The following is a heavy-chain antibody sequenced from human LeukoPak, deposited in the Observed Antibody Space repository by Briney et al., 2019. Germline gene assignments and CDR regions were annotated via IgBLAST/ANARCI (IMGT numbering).Heavy chain of an antibody. D-gene: IGHD3-10*01. J-gene: IGHJ3*02. V-gene: IGHV1-18*01. CDR1: GGTFSSYG. CDR2: ISAYNGNT. CDR3: ASSPYGSGREVDI. Sequence: ASVKVSCKASGGTFSSYGISWVRQAPGQGLEWMGWISAYNGNTNYAQKLQGRVTMTTDTSTSTAYMELRSLRSDDTAVYYCASSPYGSGREVDIWGQGTMVTVSS.